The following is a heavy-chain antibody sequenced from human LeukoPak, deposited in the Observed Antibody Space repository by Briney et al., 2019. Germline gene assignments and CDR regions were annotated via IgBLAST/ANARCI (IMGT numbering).Heavy chain of an antibody. V-gene: IGHV1-69*13. Sequence: SVKVSCKASGGTFSSYAISWVRQAPGQGLEWMGGIIPIFGTANYAQKFQGRVTITADESTGTAYMELSSLRSEDTAVYYCARDTLGYYYDSRAFDIWGQGTMVTVSS. J-gene: IGHJ3*02. CDR2: IIPIFGTA. D-gene: IGHD3-22*01. CDR3: ARDTLGYYYDSRAFDI. CDR1: GGTFSSYA.